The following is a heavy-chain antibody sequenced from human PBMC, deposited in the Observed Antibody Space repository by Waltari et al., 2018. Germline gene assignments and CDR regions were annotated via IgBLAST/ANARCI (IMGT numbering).Heavy chain of an antibody. J-gene: IGHJ1*01. CDR3: ARGGAAAAEYFQH. D-gene: IGHD6-13*01. CDR2: IYTSGST. Sequence: QVQLQESGPGLVKPSQTLSLTCTVSGGSISSGSYSWSWIRQPAGKGLEWIGYIYTSGSTNYNPSLKSRVTISVDTSKNQFSLKLSSVTAADTAVYYCARGGAAAAEYFQHWGQGTLVTVSS. CDR1: GGSISSGSYS. V-gene: IGHV4-61*09.